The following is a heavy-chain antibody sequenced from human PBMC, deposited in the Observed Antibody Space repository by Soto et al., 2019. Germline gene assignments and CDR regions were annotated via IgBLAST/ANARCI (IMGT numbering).Heavy chain of an antibody. V-gene: IGHV1-18*01. Sequence: QVQMVQSGAEVTKPGASVKVSCKASGYTFSNYGFTWVRQVPGQGLEWMGWISAYNGKTNYAQELQGRVTMTTDTSTSTVYMELRSLRSDDTAVDYCSRGGATSGGLDYWGQGTLVTVSS. D-gene: IGHD3-10*01. CDR2: ISAYNGKT. J-gene: IGHJ4*02. CDR3: SRGGATSGGLDY. CDR1: GYTFSNYG.